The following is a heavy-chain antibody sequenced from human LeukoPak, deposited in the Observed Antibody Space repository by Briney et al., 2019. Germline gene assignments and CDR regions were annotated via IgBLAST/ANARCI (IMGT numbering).Heavy chain of an antibody. J-gene: IGHJ4*02. CDR1: GYTFTSYG. D-gene: IGHD6-13*01. V-gene: IGHV1-18*01. CDR3: ARTPSSSWKGYYFDY. CDR2: ISAYNGNT. Sequence: GASVKVSCKASGYTFTSYGISWVRQAPGQGLEWMGWISAYNGNTNYAQKFQGRVTMTRDTSTSTVYMELGSLRSEDTAVYYCARTPSSSWKGYYFDYWGQGTLVTVSS.